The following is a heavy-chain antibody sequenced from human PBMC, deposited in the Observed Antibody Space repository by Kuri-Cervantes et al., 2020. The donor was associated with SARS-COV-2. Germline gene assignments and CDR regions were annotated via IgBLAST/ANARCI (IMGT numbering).Heavy chain of an antibody. Sequence: GESLKISCAASGFTVSSNYMSWVRQAPGKGLEWVSVVYSGGSTYYADYVKGRFTISRDNSKNTLYLQMNSLRAEDTAVYYCAREGVGATTDNAFDIWGQGTMVTVSS. D-gene: IGHD1-26*01. CDR3: AREGVGATTDNAFDI. CDR2: VYSGGST. CDR1: GFTVSSNY. V-gene: IGHV3-53*05. J-gene: IGHJ3*02.